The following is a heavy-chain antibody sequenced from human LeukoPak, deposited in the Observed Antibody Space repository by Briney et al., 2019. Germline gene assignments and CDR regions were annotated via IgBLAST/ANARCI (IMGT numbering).Heavy chain of an antibody. J-gene: IGHJ4*02. Sequence: PGGSLRLSCAASGFTFSSYAMSWVRQAPGKGLDWVSIISDTGGSTEYADSVRGRFTISRDNSKNTLYLQMNSLRAEDTAVYYCAKGRYYGSGKWGYLEYWGQGTLVTVSS. CDR1: GFTFSSYA. CDR2: ISDTGGST. V-gene: IGHV3-23*01. CDR3: AKGRYYGSGKWGYLEY. D-gene: IGHD3-10*01.